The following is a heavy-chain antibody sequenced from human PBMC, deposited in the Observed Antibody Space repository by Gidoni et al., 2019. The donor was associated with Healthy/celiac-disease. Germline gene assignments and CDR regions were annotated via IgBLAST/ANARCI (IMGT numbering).Heavy chain of an antibody. J-gene: IGHJ4*02. Sequence: GLEWMGWISAYNGNTNYAQKLQGRVTMTTDTSTSTAYMELRSLRSDDTAVYYCAREAEFDYWGQGTLVTVSS. CDR3: AREAEFDY. V-gene: IGHV1-18*01. CDR2: ISAYNGNT.